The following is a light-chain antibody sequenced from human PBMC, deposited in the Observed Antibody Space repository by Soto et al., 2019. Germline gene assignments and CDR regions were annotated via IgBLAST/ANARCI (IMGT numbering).Light chain of an antibody. J-gene: IGKJ5*01. CDR3: RQRSNWPIT. V-gene: IGKV3-11*01. CDR1: QSVSSS. CDR2: DAS. Sequence: EILVKQSPATLSLSSGEKATLSCRTRQSVSSSVAWSQHKPGRSPSLRIYDASNRATGIPARFIGSGSGTDFTLTISSLEPEDFAVYYCRQRSNWPITFGQGTRLEIK.